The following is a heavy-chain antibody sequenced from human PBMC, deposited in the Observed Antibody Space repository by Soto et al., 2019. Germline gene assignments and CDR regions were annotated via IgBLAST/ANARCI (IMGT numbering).Heavy chain of an antibody. CDR3: ARVPFISWGIAARERGYYYYYGMDV. J-gene: IGHJ6*02. V-gene: IGHV4-39*07. D-gene: IGHD6-6*01. Sequence: PSETLSLTCTVSGGSISSSSYYWGWIRQPPGKGLEWIGSIYYSGSTYYNPSLKSRVTISVDTSKNQFSLKLSSVTAADTAVYYCARVPFISWGIAARERGYYYYYGMDVSGQGTTVTVSS. CDR2: IYYSGST. CDR1: GGSISSSSYY.